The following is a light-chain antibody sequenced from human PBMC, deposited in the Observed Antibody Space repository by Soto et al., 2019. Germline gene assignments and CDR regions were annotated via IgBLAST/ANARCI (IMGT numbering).Light chain of an antibody. J-gene: IGLJ3*02. CDR2: EVT. CDR1: SSDIGGYKY. V-gene: IGLV2-14*01. Sequence: QSALTQPASVSGSPGQSITISCTGTSSDIGGYKYVSWYQQHPGKAPKLVIYEVTDRPSGVSNRFSGSKFDNTASLTISGLQPEDEGDYYCSSYTSSRTWVFGGGTKVTVL. CDR3: SSYTSSRTWV.